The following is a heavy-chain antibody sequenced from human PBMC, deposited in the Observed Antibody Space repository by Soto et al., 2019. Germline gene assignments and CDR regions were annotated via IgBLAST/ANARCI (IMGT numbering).Heavy chain of an antibody. D-gene: IGHD3-9*01. CDR1: GFTFSSYS. CDR3: ARGLIVDFDILTGYYKQDAFDI. CDR2: ISSSSSYI. V-gene: IGHV3-21*01. J-gene: IGHJ3*02. Sequence: GGSLRLSCAASGFTFSSYSMNWVRQAPGKGLEWVSSISSSSSYIYYADSVKGRFTISRDNAKNSLYLQMNSLRAEDAAVYYCARGLIVDFDILTGYYKQDAFDIWGQGTMVTVSS.